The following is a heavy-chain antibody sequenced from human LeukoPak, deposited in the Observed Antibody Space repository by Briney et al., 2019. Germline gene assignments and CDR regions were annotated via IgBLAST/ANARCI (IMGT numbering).Heavy chain of an antibody. CDR3: VREDTPATANY. V-gene: IGHV3-23*01. CDR1: GFNFANHA. D-gene: IGHD2-21*02. CDR2: ISGGGDIT. Sequence: GGSLRLSCAASGFNFANHAMSWVRRTAGKGLEWVSAISGGGDITYYADSVKGRFTISRDNSKDTLFLQMHSLRPGDTAVYYCVREDTPATANYWGQGTLVTISS. J-gene: IGHJ4*02.